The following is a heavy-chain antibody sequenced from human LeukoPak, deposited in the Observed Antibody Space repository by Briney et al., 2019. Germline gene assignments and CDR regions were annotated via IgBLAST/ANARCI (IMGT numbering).Heavy chain of an antibody. J-gene: IGHJ4*02. Sequence: GGSLRLSCAASGFTFSSYSMNWVRQAPGKGLEWVSSISSSSSYIYYADSVKGRFTISRDNAKNSLYLQMNSLRAEDTAVYYCARAPATNEWRCMDYWGQGTLVTVSS. CDR2: ISSSSSYI. CDR1: GFTFSSYS. D-gene: IGHD2-8*02. CDR3: ARAPATNEWRCMDY. V-gene: IGHV3-21*01.